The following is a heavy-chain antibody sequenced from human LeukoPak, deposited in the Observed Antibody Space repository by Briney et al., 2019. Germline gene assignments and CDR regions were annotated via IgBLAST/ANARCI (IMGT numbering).Heavy chain of an antibody. D-gene: IGHD1-26*01. J-gene: IGHJ5*02. V-gene: IGHV4-38-2*02. CDR3: ARAKNDSGSYYRFDP. Sequence: SETLSLTCTVSGYSISSGYYWGWIRQPPGKGLEWIGSIYHSGSTCYNPSLKSRVTISVDTSKNQFSLKLSSVTAADTAVYYCARAKNDSGSYYRFDPWGQGTLVTVSS. CDR2: IYHSGST. CDR1: GYSISSGYY.